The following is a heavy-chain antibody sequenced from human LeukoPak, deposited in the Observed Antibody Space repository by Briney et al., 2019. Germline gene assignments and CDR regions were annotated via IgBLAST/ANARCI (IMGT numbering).Heavy chain of an antibody. J-gene: IGHJ4*02. Sequence: GGSLRLSCAASGFTFSSHWMSWVRQAPGKGLEWVANIKQDGNEKYYVDSVKGRFTISRDNAKNSLYLQMNSLRAEDTAVYYCARSYYYDSSHTADYWGQGTLVTVSS. CDR3: ARSYYYDSSHTADY. CDR2: IKQDGNEK. V-gene: IGHV3-7*01. D-gene: IGHD3-22*01. CDR1: GFTFSSHW.